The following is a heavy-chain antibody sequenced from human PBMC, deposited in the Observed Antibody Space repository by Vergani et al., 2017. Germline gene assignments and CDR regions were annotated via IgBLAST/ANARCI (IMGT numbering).Heavy chain of an antibody. CDR2: INPSGGST. V-gene: IGHV1-46*01. J-gene: IGHJ6*02. Sequence: QVQLVQSGAEVKKPGASVKVSCKASGYTFTSYYMHWVRQAPGQGLEWMGIINPSGGSTSYAQKFQGRVTMTRNTSISTAYMELSSLRSEDTAVYYCAAGDCSGGSCYYYYGMDVWGQGTTVTVSS. D-gene: IGHD2-15*01. CDR1: GYTFTSYY. CDR3: AAGDCSGGSCYYYYGMDV.